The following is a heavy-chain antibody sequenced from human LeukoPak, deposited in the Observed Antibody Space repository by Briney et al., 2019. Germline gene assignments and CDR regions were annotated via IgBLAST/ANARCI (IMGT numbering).Heavy chain of an antibody. J-gene: IGHJ2*01. D-gene: IGHD5-18*01. CDR1: GFTFSSIG. CDR2: IRYDGSNK. Sequence: GGSLRLSCAASGFTFSSIGMHWVRQGPGKGLEWLAFIRYDGSNKYYADSMKGRLTISRDNSKNTLYLEMNSLRPEDTAMYYCAKGRATAVANWYFGLWGRGTLVTVSS. V-gene: IGHV3-30*02. CDR3: AKGRATAVANWYFGL.